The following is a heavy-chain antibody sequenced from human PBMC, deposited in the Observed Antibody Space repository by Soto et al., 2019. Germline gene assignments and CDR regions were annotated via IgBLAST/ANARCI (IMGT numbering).Heavy chain of an antibody. Sequence: QVQLVESGGGVVQPGRSLRLSCAASGFTFSSYGMHWVRQAPGKGLEWVAVIWYDGSNKYYADFVKGRFTISRDNSKNTLYLQMNSLRAEDTAVYYCARDPGIAAAGYGMDVWGQGTTVTVSS. D-gene: IGHD6-13*01. J-gene: IGHJ6*02. V-gene: IGHV3-33*01. CDR1: GFTFSSYG. CDR3: ARDPGIAAAGYGMDV. CDR2: IWYDGSNK.